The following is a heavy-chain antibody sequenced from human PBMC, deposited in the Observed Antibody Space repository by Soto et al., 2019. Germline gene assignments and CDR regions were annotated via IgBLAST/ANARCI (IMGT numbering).Heavy chain of an antibody. V-gene: IGHV3-30*18. CDR1: GFTFSSYG. J-gene: IGHJ4*02. Sequence: QVQLVESGGGVVQPGRSLRLSCAASGFTFSSYGMHWVRQAPGKGLEWVAVISYDGSNKYYADSVKGRFTISRDNSKNTLYLQMNSRRDEDTAVYYCAKDGGGEWLGLLYYFDYWGQGTLVTVCS. CDR2: ISYDGSNK. D-gene: IGHD5-12*01. CDR3: AKDGGGEWLGLLYYFDY.